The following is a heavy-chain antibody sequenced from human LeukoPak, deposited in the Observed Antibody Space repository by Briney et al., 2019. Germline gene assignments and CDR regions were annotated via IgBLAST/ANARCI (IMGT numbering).Heavy chain of an antibody. J-gene: IGHJ3*02. CDR1: GYTFTSYG. Sequence: WASVKVSCKASGYTFTSYGISWVRQAPGQGLEWMGWISAYNGNTNYAQKLQGRVTMTTDTSTSTAYMELRSLRSDDTAVYYCARVAIAARPGSKGWAFDIWGQGTMVTVSS. CDR3: ARVAIAARPGSKGWAFDI. D-gene: IGHD6-6*01. CDR2: ISAYNGNT. V-gene: IGHV1-18*01.